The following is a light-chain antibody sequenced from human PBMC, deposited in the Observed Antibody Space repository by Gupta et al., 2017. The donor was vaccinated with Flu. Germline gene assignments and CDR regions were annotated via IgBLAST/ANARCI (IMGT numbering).Light chain of an antibody. CDR1: SSNIGAGFD. Sequence: QSVLMQPPSLSGAPGQSVTISCTGTSSNIGAGFDVHWYQQLQGTAPKLLIKGNNNRPSGVPDPISCSKSGTSASRAITVLQAEDEADDDCQCYASSLSVGVFGGGTKLTVL. CDR2: GNN. V-gene: IGLV1-40*01. J-gene: IGLJ3*02. CDR3: QCYASSLSVGV.